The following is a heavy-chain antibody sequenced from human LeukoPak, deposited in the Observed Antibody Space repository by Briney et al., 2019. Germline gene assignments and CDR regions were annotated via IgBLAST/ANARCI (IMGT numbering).Heavy chain of an antibody. V-gene: IGHV1-69*01. Sequence: GSSVKVSCKASGGTFSSYAISWVRQAPGQGLKWMGGIIPIFGTANYAQKFQGRVTITADESTSTAYMELSSLRSEDTAVYYCARYCSSTSCYNGDYWGQGTLVTVSS. J-gene: IGHJ4*02. CDR3: ARYCSSTSCYNGDY. D-gene: IGHD2-2*02. CDR2: IIPIFGTA. CDR1: GGTFSSYA.